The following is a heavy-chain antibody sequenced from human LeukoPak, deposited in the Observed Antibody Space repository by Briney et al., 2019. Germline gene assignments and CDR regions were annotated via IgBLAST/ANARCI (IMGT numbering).Heavy chain of an antibody. J-gene: IGHJ6*03. V-gene: IGHV3-48*01. Sequence: GGSLRLSCAASGFTFSSYSMNWVRQAPGKGLEWVSYISSSSSTIYYADSVKGRFTISRDNAKNSLYLQMNSLRAEDTAVYYCARAPRYCSSTSCRDLIYYYYYMDVWGKGTTVTVSS. CDR2: ISSSSSTI. D-gene: IGHD2-2*01. CDR1: GFTFSSYS. CDR3: ARAPRYCSSTSCRDLIYYYYYMDV.